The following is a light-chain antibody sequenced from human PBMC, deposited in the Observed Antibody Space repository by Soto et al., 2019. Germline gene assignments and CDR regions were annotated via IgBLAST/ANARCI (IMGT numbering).Light chain of an antibody. J-gene: IGLJ2*01. CDR1: SSNIGAGYD. CDR2: GDN. V-gene: IGLV1-40*01. CDR3: QSYDTSLSGLVV. Sequence: QSVLTQPPSVSGAPGQRVTISCTGSSSNIGAGYDVHWYRQLPGAAPKVLIYGDNNRPSGVPDRFSGSKSGTSASLANTGLQSEDEADYYCQSYDTSLSGLVVFGGGTKLTVL.